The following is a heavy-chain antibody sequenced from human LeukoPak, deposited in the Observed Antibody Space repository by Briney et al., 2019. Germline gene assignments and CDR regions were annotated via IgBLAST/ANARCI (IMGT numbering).Heavy chain of an antibody. V-gene: IGHV1-69*01. J-gene: IGHJ3*02. CDR1: GGTFSSYA. D-gene: IGHD5-24*01. Sequence: SVKVSCKASGGTFSSYAISWVRQAPGQGLEWMGGIIPIFGTANYAQKFQGRVTITADESTSTAYMGLSSLRSEDTAVYYCARVRDGYNDAYDIWGQGTMVTVPS. CDR3: ARVRDGYNDAYDI. CDR2: IIPIFGTA.